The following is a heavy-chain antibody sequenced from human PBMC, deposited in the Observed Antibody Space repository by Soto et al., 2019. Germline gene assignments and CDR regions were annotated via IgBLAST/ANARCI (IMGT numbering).Heavy chain of an antibody. D-gene: IGHD2-15*01. V-gene: IGHV1-46*03. CDR1: GYTFTSYY. CDR2: INPSGGST. CDR3: ASQDCRGGSCANRYYFDY. Sequence: ASVKVSCKASGYTFTSYYMHWVRQAPGQGLEWMGIINPSGGSTSYAQKFQGRVTMTRDTSTSTVYMELSSLRSEDTAVYYCASQDCRGGSCANRYYFDYWGQGTLVTVSS. J-gene: IGHJ4*02.